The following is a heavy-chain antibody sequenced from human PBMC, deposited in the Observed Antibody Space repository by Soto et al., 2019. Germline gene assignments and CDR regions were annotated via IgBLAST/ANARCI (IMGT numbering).Heavy chain of an antibody. CDR1: EYSFASYW. D-gene: IGHD5-18*01. V-gene: IGHV5-51*01. J-gene: IGHJ4*02. Sequence: GELVKNCCXGSEYSFASYWIGWVRQMPGKGLEWMGIIYPGDSDTRYSPSFQGQVTISADNSISTAYLQWSSLKASDTAIYYCARQVEDGYSFGYHYWGQGTPVTVPS. CDR2: IYPGDSDT. CDR3: ARQVEDGYSFGYHY.